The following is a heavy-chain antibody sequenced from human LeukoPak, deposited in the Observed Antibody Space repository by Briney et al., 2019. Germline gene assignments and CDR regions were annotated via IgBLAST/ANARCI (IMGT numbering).Heavy chain of an antibody. CDR2: INSDGSWT. Sequence: PGGSLRLSCEASGNYWMHWVPQAPGKGLVWVSHINSDGSWTSYADSVKGRFTISKDNAKNTVYLQMNNLRAEDTAVYYCVSFYETYWGRGTLVTVSS. CDR3: VSFYETY. D-gene: IGHD2-2*01. CDR1: GNYW. J-gene: IGHJ4*02. V-gene: IGHV3-74*01.